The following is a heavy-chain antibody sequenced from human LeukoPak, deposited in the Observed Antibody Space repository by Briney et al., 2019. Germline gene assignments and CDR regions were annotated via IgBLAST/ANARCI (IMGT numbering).Heavy chain of an antibody. D-gene: IGHD3-22*01. Sequence: GASVKVSCKASGYTFTSYGISWVRQAPGQGLEWMGGIIPIFGTANYAQKFQGRVTITADESTSTAYMELSSLRSEDTAVYYCARALYYYDSSGYSHFDYWGQGTLVTVSS. J-gene: IGHJ4*02. CDR3: ARALYYYDSSGYSHFDY. V-gene: IGHV1-69*13. CDR2: IIPIFGTA. CDR1: GYTFTSYG.